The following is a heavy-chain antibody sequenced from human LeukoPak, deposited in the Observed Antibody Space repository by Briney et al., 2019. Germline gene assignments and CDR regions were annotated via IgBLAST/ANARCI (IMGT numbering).Heavy chain of an antibody. V-gene: IGHV3-23*01. CDR2: SSGSGGST. J-gene: IGHJ4*01. CDR3: AKCALGDYVGPHDY. D-gene: IGHD4-17*01. Sequence: PGWSLRLSCAASGFTFSTYAMTWVRQAPGKGLEWVSSSSGSGGSTHYADYVKGRFIISRETSKNTVYLLMNSLRAEDTAVYYCAKCALGDYVGPHDYWGHGTLVTVSS. CDR1: GFTFSTYA.